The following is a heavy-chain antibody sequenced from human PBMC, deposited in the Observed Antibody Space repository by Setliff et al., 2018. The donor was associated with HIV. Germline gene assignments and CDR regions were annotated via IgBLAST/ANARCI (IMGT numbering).Heavy chain of an antibody. J-gene: IGHJ3*02. D-gene: IGHD3-10*01. CDR1: GFRFGDYA. Sequence: GGSLRLSCTASGFRFGDYAMSWFRQAPGKGPEWVGFIRSKAYGGTKEYAVSVKGRFTISRDDSKSNAYLQMNSLKTEDTAVYYCTTSYGSGTYYRMGAFDIWGQGTMVTVSS. CDR3: TTSYGSGTYYRMGAFDI. V-gene: IGHV3-49*03. CDR2: IRSKAYGGTK.